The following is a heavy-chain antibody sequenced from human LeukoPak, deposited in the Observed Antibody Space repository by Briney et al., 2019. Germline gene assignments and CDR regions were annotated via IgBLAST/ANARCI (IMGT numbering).Heavy chain of an antibody. CDR1: GYTFTGYY. D-gene: IGHD6-6*01. J-gene: IGHJ3*02. CDR2: INPNSGGT. Sequence: GASVKVSCKASGYTFTGYYMHWVRQAPGQGLEWMGWINPNSGGTNYAQKFQGRVTMTRDTSISTAYMELSRLRSDDTAVYYCARVYSSSPRGPYAFDIWGQGTMVTVSS. CDR3: ARVYSSSPRGPYAFDI. V-gene: IGHV1-2*02.